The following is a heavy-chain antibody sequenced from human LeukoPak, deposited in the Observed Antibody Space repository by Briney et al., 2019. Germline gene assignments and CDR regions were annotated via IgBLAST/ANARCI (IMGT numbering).Heavy chain of an antibody. V-gene: IGHV3-7*01. CDR2: MKQDGSER. J-gene: IGHJ3*02. CDR3: ARDTQLNYDFWSGYYGLRAFDI. CDR1: GFTFSSYW. D-gene: IGHD3-3*01. Sequence: GGSLRLSCAASGFTFSSYWMTWVRQAPGKGLEWVANMKQDGSERYYVDSVKGRFTISRDNAKNSLYLQMNSLRAEDTAVYYCARDTQLNYDFWSGYYGLRAFDIWGQGTMVTVSS.